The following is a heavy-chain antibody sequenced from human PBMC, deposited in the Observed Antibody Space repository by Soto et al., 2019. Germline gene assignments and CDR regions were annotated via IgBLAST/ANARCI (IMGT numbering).Heavy chain of an antibody. Sequence: ASVKVSCKASGYTFTSYDINWVRQATGQGLEWMGWMNPNSGNTGYAQKLQGRVTMTRDTSMSTAYMELSSLRSDDTAVYYCARYLIVVSSAAFDIWGQGTMVTVSS. CDR3: ARYLIVVSSAAFDI. V-gene: IGHV1-8*01. D-gene: IGHD3-22*01. CDR2: MNPNSGNT. J-gene: IGHJ3*02. CDR1: GYTFTSYD.